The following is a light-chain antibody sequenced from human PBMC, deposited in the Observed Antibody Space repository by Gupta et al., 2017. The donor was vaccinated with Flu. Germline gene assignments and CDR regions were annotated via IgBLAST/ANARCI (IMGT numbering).Light chain of an antibody. V-gene: IGLV1-40*01. CDR1: SIDIGAGYD. J-gene: IGLJ2*01. CDR2: GNN. Sequence: QSVLTQPPSVSGAPGQGVTISCTGSSIDIGAGYDVHWYQQLPGTAPKLLIYGNNNRPSGVPDRFSGSKSDTSASLAITGLQAEDEADDYCQSYESNCVVFGGGTTLTVL. CDR3: QSYESNCVV.